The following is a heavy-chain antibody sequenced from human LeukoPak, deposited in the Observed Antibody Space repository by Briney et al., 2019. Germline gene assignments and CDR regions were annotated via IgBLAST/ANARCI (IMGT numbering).Heavy chain of an antibody. V-gene: IGHV4-34*01. CDR1: GGSFSGYY. CDR3: ARAPEYYYGSGSYYSGSFDY. D-gene: IGHD3-10*01. J-gene: IGHJ4*02. Sequence: KPSETLSLTCAVYGGSFSGYYWSWIRQPPGKGLEWIGEINHSGSTNYNPSLKSRVTISVDTSKNQFSLKLSSVTAADTAVYYCARAPEYYYGSGSYYSGSFDYWGQGTLVTVSS. CDR2: INHSGST.